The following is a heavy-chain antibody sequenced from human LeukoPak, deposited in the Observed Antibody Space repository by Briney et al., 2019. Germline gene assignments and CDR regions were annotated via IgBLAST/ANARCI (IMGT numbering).Heavy chain of an antibody. CDR3: ARDSDGERVSWFDP. CDR2: INPNSGGT. J-gene: IGHJ5*02. V-gene: IGHV1-2*04. D-gene: IGHD5-24*01. CDR1: GYTFTGYY. Sequence: ASVKVSCKASGYTFTGYYMHWVRQAPGQGLEWMGWINPNSGGTNYAQKFQGWVTMTRDTSISTAYMELSRLRSDDTAVYYCARDSDGERVSWFDPWGQGTLVTVSS.